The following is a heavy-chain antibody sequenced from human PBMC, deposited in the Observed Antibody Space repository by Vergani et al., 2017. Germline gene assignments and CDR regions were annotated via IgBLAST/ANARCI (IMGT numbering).Heavy chain of an antibody. J-gene: IGHJ4*02. Sequence: QVQLQESGPGLVKPSQTLSLTCTVSGGSISSGSYYWSWIRQPAGKGLEWIGRIYTSGSTNYNPSLKSRVTMSVDTSKNQFSLKLSSVTAADTAVYYCARDSGTDGFGYWGQGTLVTVSS. V-gene: IGHV4-61*02. CDR2: IYTSGST. CDR1: GGSISSGSYY. CDR3: ARDSGTDGFGY. D-gene: IGHD1-1*01.